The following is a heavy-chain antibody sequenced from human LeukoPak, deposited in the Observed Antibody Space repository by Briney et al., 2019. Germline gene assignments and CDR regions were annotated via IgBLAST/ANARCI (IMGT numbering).Heavy chain of an antibody. Sequence: PSETLSLTCAVYGGSFSGYYWSWIRQPPGKGLEWIGEINHSGSTNYNPSLKSRVTISLDTSKNQFSLKVSSVTAADTAIYYCAKDFSSASYTYYYYYMDVWGKGTTVTVSS. J-gene: IGHJ6*03. CDR3: AKDFSSASYTYYYYYMDV. V-gene: IGHV4-34*01. CDR1: GGSFSGYY. D-gene: IGHD6-25*01. CDR2: INHSGST.